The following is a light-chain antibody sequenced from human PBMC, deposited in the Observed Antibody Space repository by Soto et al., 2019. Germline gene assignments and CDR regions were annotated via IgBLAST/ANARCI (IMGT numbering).Light chain of an antibody. J-gene: IGKJ2*01. Sequence: DLQMTQSPSSLSASVGDRVTITCRASQSITNYLSWYHQKPGKAPELLLFAASFLQSGVPSRFSGSGSGTEFTLNVSSLQPEDSGTYYCQQSFTFPYTFGQGTKLEI. CDR1: QSITNY. V-gene: IGKV1-39*01. CDR3: QQSFTFPYT. CDR2: AAS.